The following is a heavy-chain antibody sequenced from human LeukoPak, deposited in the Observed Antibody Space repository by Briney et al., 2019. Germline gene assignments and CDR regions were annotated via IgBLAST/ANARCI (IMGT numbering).Heavy chain of an antibody. CDR2: INAGNGNT. J-gene: IGHJ6*02. D-gene: IGHD6-6*01. CDR1: GYTFTSYA. V-gene: IGHV1-3*01. Sequence: ASVKVSCTASGYTFTSYAMHWVRQAPGQRLEWMGWINAGNGNTKYSQKFQGRVTITRDTSASTAYMELSSLRSEDTAVYYCARPYSSSHYYYYGMDVWGQGTTVTVSS. CDR3: ARPYSSSHYYYYGMDV.